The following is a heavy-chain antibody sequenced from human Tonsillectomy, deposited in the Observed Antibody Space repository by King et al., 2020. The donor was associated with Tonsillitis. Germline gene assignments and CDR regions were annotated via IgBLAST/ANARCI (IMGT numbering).Heavy chain of an antibody. Sequence: VQLVESGGGLVQPGGSLRLSCAASGFIFSNYWMTWVRQAPGKGLEWVANIKEAGSEKKYVDSVKGRFTIYRDNAENSVYLQMNSLRAEDTAVYYCAAGRGGSFWGQGPLLTVST. J-gene: IGHJ4*02. V-gene: IGHV3-7*02. CDR3: AAGRGGSF. D-gene: IGHD3-16*01. CDR2: IKEAGSEK. CDR1: GFIFSNYW.